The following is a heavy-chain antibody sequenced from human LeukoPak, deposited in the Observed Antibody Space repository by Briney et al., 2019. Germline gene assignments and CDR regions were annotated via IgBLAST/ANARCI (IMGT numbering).Heavy chain of an antibody. J-gene: IGHJ4*02. CDR3: ASPGDGSGIDY. D-gene: IGHD3-10*01. Sequence: PSETLSLTCAVYGGSFSGYYWSWIRQPPGKGLEWIGEINHSGSTNYNPSLKSRVTISVDTSKNQFSLELSSVTPADTAVYDCASPGDGSGIDYWGQGTLVTVSS. V-gene: IGHV4-34*01. CDR1: GGSFSGYY. CDR2: INHSGST.